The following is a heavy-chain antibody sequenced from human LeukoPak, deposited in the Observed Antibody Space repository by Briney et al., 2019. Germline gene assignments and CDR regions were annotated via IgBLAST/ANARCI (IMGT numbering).Heavy chain of an antibody. CDR3: ARARWELDEVGWFDP. J-gene: IGHJ5*02. Sequence: ASVKVSCKASGYTFTSYYMHWVRQAPGQGLEWMGIINPSGGSTSYAQKFQGRVTMTRDMSTSTVYMELSSLRSEDTAVYYCARARWELDEVGWFDPWGQGTLVTVSS. CDR2: INPSGGST. CDR1: GYTFTSYY. V-gene: IGHV1-46*01. D-gene: IGHD1-26*01.